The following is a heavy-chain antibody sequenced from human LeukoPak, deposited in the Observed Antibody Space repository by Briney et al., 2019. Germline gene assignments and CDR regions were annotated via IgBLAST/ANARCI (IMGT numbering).Heavy chain of an antibody. CDR1: GYTLTELS. J-gene: IGHJ4*02. CDR3: ATGRFLTINFDY. Sequence: APVKVSCKVSGYTLTELSMHWVRQAPGKGLEWMGGFDPEDGETIYAQKFQGRVTMTEDTSTDTAYMELSSLRSEDTAVYYCATGRFLTINFDYWGPGTLVTVSS. CDR2: FDPEDGET. V-gene: IGHV1-24*01. D-gene: IGHD3-9*01.